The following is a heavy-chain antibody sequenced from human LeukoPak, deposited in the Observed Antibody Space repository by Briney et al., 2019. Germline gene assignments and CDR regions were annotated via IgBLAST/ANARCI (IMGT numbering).Heavy chain of an antibody. CDR2: IYTGGST. D-gene: IGHD2-15*01. CDR1: GGSISSGGYY. J-gene: IGHJ3*02. Sequence: SETLSLTCTVPGGSISSGGYYCNWIRQPAGKGLEWIGRIYTGGSTTYNPSLKSRVTISLDTSKNQFSLKLSSVTAADTAVYYCASRSGCSGGTCYSRPADAFDIWGQGTMVTVSS. CDR3: ASRSGCSGGTCYSRPADAFDI. V-gene: IGHV4-61*02.